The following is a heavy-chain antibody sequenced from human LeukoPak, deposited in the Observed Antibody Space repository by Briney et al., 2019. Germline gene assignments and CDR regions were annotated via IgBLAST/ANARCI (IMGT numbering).Heavy chain of an antibody. J-gene: IGHJ3*02. Sequence: PGRSLRLSCAASGCTFSSYAMHWVRQAPGKGLEWVAVISYDGSNKYYADSVKGRFTISRDNSKNTLYLQMNSLRAEDTAVYYCAREQYGSGSYDDAFDIWGQGTMVTVSS. V-gene: IGHV3-30-3*01. CDR2: ISYDGSNK. CDR1: GCTFSSYA. CDR3: AREQYGSGSYDDAFDI. D-gene: IGHD3-10*01.